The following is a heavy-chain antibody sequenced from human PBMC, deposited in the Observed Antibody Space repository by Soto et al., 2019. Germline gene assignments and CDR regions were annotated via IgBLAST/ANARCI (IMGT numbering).Heavy chain of an antibody. Sequence: PSETLSLTCTVSGGSISSYYLSWIRQPPGKGLEWIGYIYYSGSTNYNPSLKSRVTISVDTSKNQFSLKLSSVTAADTAVYYCARDLSIAGINWFDPWGQGTLVTVSS. CDR3: ARDLSIAGINWFDP. J-gene: IGHJ5*02. V-gene: IGHV4-59*01. D-gene: IGHD6-6*01. CDR2: IYYSGST. CDR1: GGSISSYY.